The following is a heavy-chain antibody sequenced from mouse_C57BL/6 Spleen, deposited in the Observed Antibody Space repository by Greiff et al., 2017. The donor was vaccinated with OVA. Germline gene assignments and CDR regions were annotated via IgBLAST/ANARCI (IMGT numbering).Heavy chain of an antibody. CDR3: ARSGTERAWFAY. V-gene: IGHV1-82*01. CDR2: IYPGDGDT. D-gene: IGHD3-3*01. Sequence: QVQLKQSGPELVKPGASVKISCKASGYAFSSSWMNWVKQRPGKGLEWIGRIYPGDGDTNYNGKFKGKATLTADKSSSTAYMQLSSLTSEDSAVYFCARSGTERAWFAYWGQGTLVTVSA. J-gene: IGHJ3*01. CDR1: GYAFSSSW.